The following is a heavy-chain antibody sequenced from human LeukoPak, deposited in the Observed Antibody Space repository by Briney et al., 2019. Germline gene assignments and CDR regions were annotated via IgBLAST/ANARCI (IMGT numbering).Heavy chain of an antibody. CDR3: ATAMVRGVIITGDAFDI. CDR1: GFTFSSYS. CDR2: ISSSSTI. D-gene: IGHD3-10*01. Sequence: GGSLRLSCAASGFTFSSYSMNWVRQAPGKGLEWVSYISSSSTIYYAGSVKGRFTISRDNAKNSLYLQMNSLRAEDTAVYYCATAMVRGVIITGDAFDIWGQGTMVTVSS. V-gene: IGHV3-48*04. J-gene: IGHJ3*02.